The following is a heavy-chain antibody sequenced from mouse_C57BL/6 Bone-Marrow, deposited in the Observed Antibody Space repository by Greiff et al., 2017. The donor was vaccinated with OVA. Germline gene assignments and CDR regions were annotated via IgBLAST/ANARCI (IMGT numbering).Heavy chain of an antibody. D-gene: IGHD1-1*01. Sequence: VQLQQSGPELVKPGASVKISCKASGYTFTDYYINWVKQRPGQGLEWIGWIFPGSGSTYYNEKFKGKATLTVDKSSSTAYMLLSSLTSEDSAVYFCAREEVFITTVVTPRYFDYWGQGTTLTVSS. V-gene: IGHV1-75*01. CDR1: GYTFTDYY. J-gene: IGHJ2*01. CDR2: IFPGSGST. CDR3: AREEVFITTVVTPRYFDY.